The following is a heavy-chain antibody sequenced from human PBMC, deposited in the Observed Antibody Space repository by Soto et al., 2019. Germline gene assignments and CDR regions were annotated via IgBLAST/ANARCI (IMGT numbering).Heavy chain of an antibody. D-gene: IGHD6-19*01. CDR2: ISVSVGST. Sequence: EVQLLESGGGLVQPGGSLRLSCAASGFTFSSYAMSWVRQAPGKGLDWLSAISVSVGSTYYGDSVTGLFTIARDKSKNELYLQMNTLRAEDPAVYYCVKVRRAVAGIIVWGPGTLVTVSS. J-gene: IGHJ4*02. V-gene: IGHV3-23*01. CDR1: GFTFSSYA. CDR3: VKVRRAVAGIIV.